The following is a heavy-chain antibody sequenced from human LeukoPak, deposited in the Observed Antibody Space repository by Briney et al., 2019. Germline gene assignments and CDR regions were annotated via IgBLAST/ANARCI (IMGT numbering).Heavy chain of an antibody. Sequence: SETLSLTCTVSGASISNPTYHWGWVRQPPGKGLEWIGCMYYTGITYYNPSIKSRVTISLVTTKNHVSLKVNSVTAADTAVYYCARSDYDFWSGYYRWFDPWGQGTLVTVSS. J-gene: IGHJ5*02. V-gene: IGHV4-39*07. D-gene: IGHD3-3*01. CDR1: GASISNPTYH. CDR2: MYYTGIT. CDR3: ARSDYDFWSGYYRWFDP.